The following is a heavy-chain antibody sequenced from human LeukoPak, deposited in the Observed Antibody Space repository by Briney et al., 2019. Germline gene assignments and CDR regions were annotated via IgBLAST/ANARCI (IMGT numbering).Heavy chain of an antibody. V-gene: IGHV3-53*05. CDR2: IYTGGTT. CDR1: GFTVSSYY. J-gene: IGHJ4*02. Sequence: PGGSLRLSCAASGFTVSSYYMTWVRQAPGKGLEWVSVIYTGGTTYYADSVKGRFTISRDNSKNTLYLQTNSLRAEDTAVYYCARSQWSDYWGQGTLVTVSS. D-gene: IGHD2-8*01. CDR3: ARSQWSDY.